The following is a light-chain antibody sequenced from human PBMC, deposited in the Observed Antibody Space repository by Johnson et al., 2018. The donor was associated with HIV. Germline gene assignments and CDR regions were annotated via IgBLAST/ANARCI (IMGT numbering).Light chain of an antibody. V-gene: IGLV1-51*02. CDR1: ISNIESYF. CDR3: GTWDSSLSAGGANYV. Sequence: QSVLTQPPSVSAAPGQRVNIYCSGNISNIESYFVSWYQQLPGAAPTLLIYEDNKRPSGIPDRFSGSKSGTTATLGITGLQTGDEADYYCGTWDSSLSAGGANYVFGTGTKVTVL. J-gene: IGLJ1*01. CDR2: EDN.